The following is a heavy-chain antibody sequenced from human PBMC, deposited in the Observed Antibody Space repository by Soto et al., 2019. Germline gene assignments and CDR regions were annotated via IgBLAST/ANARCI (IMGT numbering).Heavy chain of an antibody. J-gene: IGHJ4*02. D-gene: IGHD6-19*01. CDR1: GFTFSSYS. CDR3: ARGDSSGWYCHY. CDR2: ISSGSSTI. V-gene: IGHV3-48*02. Sequence: ESGGGLVQPGGSLRLSCAASGFTFSSYSMNWVRQAPGKGLEWVSYISSGSSTIYYSDSVKGRFTISRDNAKNSLYLQMNSLRDEDTAVYYCARGDSSGWYCHYWGQGTLVTVSS.